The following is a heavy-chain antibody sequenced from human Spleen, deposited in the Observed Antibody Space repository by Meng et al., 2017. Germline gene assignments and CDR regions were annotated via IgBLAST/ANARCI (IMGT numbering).Heavy chain of an antibody. J-gene: IGHJ6*02. CDR3: ARDKSSAWNPYYSYYGMDV. CDR1: GFTFNKYA. V-gene: IGHV3-30*04. Sequence: GESLKISCEASGFTFNKYAVHWVRQAPGKGLEWVALITYDGSSKYYADSVKGRFTISRDNSKSTLYLQMNSLRDEDTAVYYCARDKSSAWNPYYSYYGMDVWGQGTTVTVSS. D-gene: IGHD6-19*01. CDR2: ITYDGSSK.